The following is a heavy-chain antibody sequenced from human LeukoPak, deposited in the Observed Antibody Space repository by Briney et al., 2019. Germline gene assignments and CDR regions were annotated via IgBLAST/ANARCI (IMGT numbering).Heavy chain of an antibody. CDR2: IYYSGST. V-gene: IGHV4-30-4*01. CDR3: ARDAGGAVAGTFDY. Sequence: PSQTLSLTCTVSGGSISSGDYYWSWIRQPPGKGLEWIGYIYYSGSTYYNPSLKSRVTISVDTSKNQFSLKLSSVTAADTAVYYCARDAGGAVAGTFDYWGQGTLVTVSS. D-gene: IGHD6-19*01. CDR1: GGSISSGDYY. J-gene: IGHJ4*02.